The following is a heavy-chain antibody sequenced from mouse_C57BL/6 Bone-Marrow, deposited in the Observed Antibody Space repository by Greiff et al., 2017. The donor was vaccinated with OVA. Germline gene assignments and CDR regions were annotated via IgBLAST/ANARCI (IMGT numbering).Heavy chain of an antibody. CDR1: GYTFTDYN. Sequence: VQLKESGPELAKPGASVKIPCKASGYTFTDYNMDWVKQSHGKSLEWIGDINPNNGGTIYNQKFKGKATLTVDKSSSTAYMELRSLTSEDTAVYYCARRGITTVVAPLDYWGQGTSVTVSS. V-gene: IGHV1-18*01. CDR3: ARRGITTVVAPLDY. J-gene: IGHJ4*01. D-gene: IGHD1-1*01. CDR2: INPNNGGT.